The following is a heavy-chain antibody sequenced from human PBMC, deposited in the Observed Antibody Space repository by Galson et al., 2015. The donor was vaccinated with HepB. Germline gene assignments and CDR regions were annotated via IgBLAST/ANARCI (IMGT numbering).Heavy chain of an antibody. Sequence: SLRLSCAASGFTFSGSAMHWVRQASGKGLEWVGRIRSKANSYATAYAASVKGRFTISRDDSKNTAYLQMNSLKTEDTAVYYCTRLRIAAAGTWGQGTLVTVSS. J-gene: IGHJ5*02. D-gene: IGHD6-13*01. CDR2: IRSKANSYAT. CDR1: GFTFSGSA. CDR3: TRLRIAAAGT. V-gene: IGHV3-73*01.